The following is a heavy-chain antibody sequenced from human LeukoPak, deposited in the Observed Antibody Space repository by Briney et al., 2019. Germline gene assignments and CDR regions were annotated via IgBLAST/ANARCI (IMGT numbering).Heavy chain of an antibody. CDR1: GYTFTSYA. Sequence: GASVKVSCKASGYTFTSYAMHWVRQAPGQRLEWMGWINAGNGNTKYSQKFQGRVTITRDTSASTAYMELSSLRSEDTAVYYCAREHSSSWDQFDYWGQGTLVTVSS. CDR2: INAGNGNT. J-gene: IGHJ4*02. V-gene: IGHV1-3*01. CDR3: AREHSSSWDQFDY. D-gene: IGHD6-13*01.